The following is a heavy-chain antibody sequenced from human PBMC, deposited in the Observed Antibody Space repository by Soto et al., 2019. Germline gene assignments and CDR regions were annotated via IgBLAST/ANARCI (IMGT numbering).Heavy chain of an antibody. V-gene: IGHV4-31*03. CDR1: GGCITRGGYY. J-gene: IGHJ5*02. CDR3: ARDPAP. Sequence: PSETLSLTCSVSGGCITRGGYYWSWIRQHPGKGLEWIGYIYNSGTTYYNPSLKSRVTISVDTSKNQFSLKLTSVTAADTAVYYCARDPAPWGQGTLVTVS. CDR2: IYNSGTT.